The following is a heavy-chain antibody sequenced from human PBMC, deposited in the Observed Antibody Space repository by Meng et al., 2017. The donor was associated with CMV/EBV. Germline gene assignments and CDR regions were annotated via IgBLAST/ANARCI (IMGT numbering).Heavy chain of an antibody. CDR2: IIPIFGTA. D-gene: IGHD3-10*01. CDR1: GYTFTGYY. V-gene: IGHV1-69*05. Sequence: SVKVSCKASGYTFTGYYMHWVRQAPGQGLEWMGGIIPIFGTANYAQKFQGRVTITTDESTSTAYMELSSLRSEDTAVYYCARGGPPPIWYNWFDPWGQGTLVTVSS. J-gene: IGHJ5*02. CDR3: ARGGPPPIWYNWFDP.